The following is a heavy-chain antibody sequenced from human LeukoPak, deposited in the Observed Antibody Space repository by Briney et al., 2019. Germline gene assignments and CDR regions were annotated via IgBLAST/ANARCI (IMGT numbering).Heavy chain of an antibody. J-gene: IGHJ4*02. CDR3: ARDFTIFGVVPPYYFDY. D-gene: IGHD3-3*01. CDR2: ISGSGGST. CDR1: GFTFSSYA. V-gene: IGHV3-23*01. Sequence: GGSLRLSCAASGFTFSSYAMSWVRQAPGKGLEWVSAISGSGGSTYYAGSVKGRFTISRDNSKNTLYLQMNSLRAEDTAVYYCARDFTIFGVVPPYYFDYWGQGTLVTVSS.